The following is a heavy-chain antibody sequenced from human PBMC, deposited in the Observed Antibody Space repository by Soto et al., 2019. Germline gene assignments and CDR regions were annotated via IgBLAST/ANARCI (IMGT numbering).Heavy chain of an antibody. J-gene: IGHJ6*02. V-gene: IGHV4-59*01. Sequence: NPSETLSLTCTVSGGSISSYYWSWIRQPPGKGLEWIGYIYYSGSTNYNPSLKSRVTISVDTSKNQFSLKLSSVTAADTAVYYCARGAVAGDYYYYYCMDVWGQGTTVTVSS. CDR1: GGSISSYY. CDR2: IYYSGST. D-gene: IGHD6-19*01. CDR3: ARGAVAGDYYYYYCMDV.